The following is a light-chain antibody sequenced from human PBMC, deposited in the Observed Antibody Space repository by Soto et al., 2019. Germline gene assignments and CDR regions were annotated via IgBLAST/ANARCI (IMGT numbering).Light chain of an antibody. CDR3: HEGNNWAAWR. J-gene: IGKJ1*01. CDR2: DAS. Sequence: EVVLTQSPATLSLSPGERATLSCRASQNVGTFLAWYQLKPGQAPRLVIYDASNRAAGIPDRFSGSGSGTDFTLTISGLEPDEFALYYCHEGNNWAAWRLGEGTRVDIK. CDR1: QNVGTF. V-gene: IGKV3-11*01.